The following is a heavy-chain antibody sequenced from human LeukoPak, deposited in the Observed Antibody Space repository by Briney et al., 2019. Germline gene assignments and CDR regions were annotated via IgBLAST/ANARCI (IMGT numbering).Heavy chain of an antibody. CDR1: GYSISSGYD. Sequence: SETLSLTCAVSGYSISSGYDWGWIRQPPGRGLEWIGSIYHSGSTYYNPSLKSRVTISVDTSKNQFSLKLSSVTAADTAVYYCARDDLGAVAAPFDYWGQGTLVTVSS. CDR2: IYHSGST. D-gene: IGHD6-19*01. V-gene: IGHV4-38-2*02. CDR3: ARDDLGAVAAPFDY. J-gene: IGHJ4*02.